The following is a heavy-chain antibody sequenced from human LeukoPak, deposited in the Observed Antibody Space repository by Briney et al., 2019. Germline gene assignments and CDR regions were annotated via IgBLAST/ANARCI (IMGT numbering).Heavy chain of an antibody. Sequence: GGSLRLSCAASGFSFDDYAMHWVRQAPGKGREWVSGISWNSGSIGYADSVKGRFTISRDNAKNSLYLQMSSLRAEDTALYYCASLTVAGGFDYWGQGTLVTVSS. D-gene: IGHD6-19*01. J-gene: IGHJ4*02. CDR1: GFSFDDYA. V-gene: IGHV3-9*01. CDR3: ASLTVAGGFDY. CDR2: ISWNSGSI.